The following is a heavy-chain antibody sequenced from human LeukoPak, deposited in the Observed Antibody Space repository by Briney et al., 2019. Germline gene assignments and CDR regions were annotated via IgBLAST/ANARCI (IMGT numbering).Heavy chain of an antibody. Sequence: GASVKVSCKASGYTFTGYYMHWVRQAPGQGLEWMGIINPSGGSTSYAQKFQGRVTMTRDMSTSTVYMELSSLRSEDTAVYYCARDLSDGAAAGTNFDYWGQGTLVTVSS. V-gene: IGHV1-46*01. CDR1: GYTFTGYY. CDR2: INPSGGST. CDR3: ARDLSDGAAAGTNFDY. D-gene: IGHD6-13*01. J-gene: IGHJ4*02.